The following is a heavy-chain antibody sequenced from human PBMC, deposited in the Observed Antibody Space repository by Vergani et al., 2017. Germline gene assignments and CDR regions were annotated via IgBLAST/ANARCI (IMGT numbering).Heavy chain of an antibody. Sequence: QSQLVQSGAEVRKPGASLKVSCKSFNYTFRSFGITWVRQAPGQGLEWMVWISGFSGDTNYAQKFQDRVTMTTDTSTATAYMELRNLRSDDTAVYYCAREFPWDYESMAGPRSYYYAMDVWGQGTAVTVS. V-gene: IGHV1-18*01. CDR2: ISGFSGDT. D-gene: IGHD3-22*01. J-gene: IGHJ6*02. CDR1: NYTFRSFG. CDR3: AREFPWDYESMAGPRSYYYAMDV.